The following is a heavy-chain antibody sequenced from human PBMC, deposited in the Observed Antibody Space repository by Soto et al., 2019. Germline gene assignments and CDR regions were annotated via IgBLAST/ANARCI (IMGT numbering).Heavy chain of an antibody. V-gene: IGHV6-1*01. CDR2: TYYRSKWYN. D-gene: IGHD4-17*01. J-gene: IGHJ4*02. CDR3: ARAPRGLSAVTPPFDY. CDR1: GDSVSSNSAA. Sequence: SQTLSLTCAISGDSVSSNSAAWNWIRQSPSRGLEWLGRTYYRSKWYNDYAVSVKSRITINPDTSKNQFSLQLNSVTPEDTAVDYCARAPRGLSAVTPPFDYWGQGTLVTVSS.